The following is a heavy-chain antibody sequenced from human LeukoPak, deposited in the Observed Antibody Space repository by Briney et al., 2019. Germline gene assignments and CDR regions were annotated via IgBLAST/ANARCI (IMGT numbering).Heavy chain of an antibody. CDR3: ARVGVLATISV. V-gene: IGHV4-59*01. J-gene: IGHJ4*02. D-gene: IGHD5-12*01. CDR1: GVSISSYY. CDR2: IYYSGST. Sequence: SETLSLTCTVSGVSISSYYWSWIRQPPGKGLEWIGYIYYSGSTNYNPSLKSRVTISVDTSKNHFSLKLSSVTAADTAVYYCARVGVLATISVWGQGTLVTVSS.